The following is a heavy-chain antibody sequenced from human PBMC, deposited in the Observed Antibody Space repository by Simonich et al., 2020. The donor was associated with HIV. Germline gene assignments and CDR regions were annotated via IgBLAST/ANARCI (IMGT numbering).Heavy chain of an antibody. D-gene: IGHD6-6*01. V-gene: IGHV3-9*03. CDR1: GFTFDDYA. Sequence: EVQLVESGGGLVQPGRSLRLSCAASGFTFDDYAMHWVRQAPGKGLDGVSGISGNSGSIGSADSVKGRFTISRDNAKNSLYLQMNSLRAEDMALYYCAKDRYSSSSGSFDYWGQGTLVTVSS. J-gene: IGHJ4*02. CDR3: AKDRYSSSSGSFDY. CDR2: ISGNSGSI.